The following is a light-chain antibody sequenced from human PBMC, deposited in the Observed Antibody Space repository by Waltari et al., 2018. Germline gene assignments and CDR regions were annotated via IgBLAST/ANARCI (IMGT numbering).Light chain of an antibody. V-gene: IGKV3-20*01. CDR1: QSVGRS. CDR2: DAS. CDR3: QKYVNLPAT. J-gene: IGKJ1*01. Sequence: IVLTQSLGTLSLSPGERATLSCRASQSVGRSLAWYQKKPGQAPRLLIYDASSRATAIPDRFSGSWSGTDFSLTISRLEPEDFAVYYCQKYVNLPATFGQGTTVEIK.